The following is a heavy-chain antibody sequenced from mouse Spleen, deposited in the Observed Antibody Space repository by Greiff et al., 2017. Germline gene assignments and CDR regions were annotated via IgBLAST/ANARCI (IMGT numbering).Heavy chain of an antibody. CDR2: ISSGGSYT. CDR3: ARVGDYRYSWFAY. J-gene: IGHJ3*01. D-gene: IGHD2-14*01. V-gene: IGHV5-9-3*01. CDR1: GFTFSSYA. Sequence: EVQVVESGGGLVKPGGSLKLSCAASGFTFSSYAMSWVRQTPEKRLEWVATISSGGSYTYYPDSVKGRFTISRDNAKNTLYLQMSSLRSEDTAMYYCARVGDYRYSWFAYWGHGTLVTVST.